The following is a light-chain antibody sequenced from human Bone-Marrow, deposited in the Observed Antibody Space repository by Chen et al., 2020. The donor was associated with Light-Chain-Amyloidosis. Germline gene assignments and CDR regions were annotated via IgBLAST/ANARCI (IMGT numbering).Light chain of an antibody. CDR1: QTISSNY. CDR3: QQYGTSPLT. J-gene: IGKJ4*01. CDR2: GSS. Sequence: EIVFTQSPAPLSLSPGEGANLSCRASQTISSNYLTWYQQKFGQAPRLLIYGSSSRATGIPDRFTGSGSGTDFTLTINRLEPEDFEMYYCQQYGTSPLTFGGGTKVEIK. V-gene: IGKV3-20*01.